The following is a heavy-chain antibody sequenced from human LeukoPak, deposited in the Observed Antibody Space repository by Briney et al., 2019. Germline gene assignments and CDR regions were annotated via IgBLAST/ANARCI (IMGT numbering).Heavy chain of an antibody. Sequence: GGSLRLSCAASGFTFNTYNMNWVRQAPGKGLEWVSYITSGSGSIYYADSVKGRFTISRVNAKNSLYLQMNSLRDEDTAVYYCARGRTATPYFDSWGQGTLVTVSS. CDR1: GFTFNTYN. V-gene: IGHV3-48*02. CDR2: ITSGSGSI. CDR3: ARGRTATPYFDS. D-gene: IGHD5-18*01. J-gene: IGHJ4*02.